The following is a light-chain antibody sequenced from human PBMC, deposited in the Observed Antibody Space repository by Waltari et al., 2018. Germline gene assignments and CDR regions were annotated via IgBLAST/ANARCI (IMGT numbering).Light chain of an antibody. V-gene: IGLV2-23*02. J-gene: IGLJ2*01. CDR1: RSDVGSYNL. CDR2: EVS. CDR3: CSYAGSSTL. Sequence: QSALTQPASVSGSPGQSITISCSGTRSDVGSYNLFSWYQQHPGKAPKLMIYEVSKRPSGVSNRFSGSKSGNTASLTISGLQAEDEGDYYCCSYAGSSTLFGGGTKLTVL.